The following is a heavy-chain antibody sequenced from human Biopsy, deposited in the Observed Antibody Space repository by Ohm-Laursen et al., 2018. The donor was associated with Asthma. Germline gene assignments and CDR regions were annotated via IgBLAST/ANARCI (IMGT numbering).Heavy chain of an antibody. CDR3: ARGYSGTDRIVYYYSGMEV. D-gene: IGHD5-12*01. CDR2: LIPVLGTA. CDR1: GDSLGSFINYA. Sequence: SSVKVSCKISGDSLGSFINYAISWVRQAPRQGLEWMGGLIPVLGTADYAPMFEGRVTITADESTSTAYLELTSLRFEDTAVYYCARGYSGTDRIVYYYSGMEVWGQGTTVTVSS. J-gene: IGHJ6*02. V-gene: IGHV1-69*01.